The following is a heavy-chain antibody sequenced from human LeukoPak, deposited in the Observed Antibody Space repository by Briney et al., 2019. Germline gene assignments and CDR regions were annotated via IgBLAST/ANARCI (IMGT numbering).Heavy chain of an antibody. CDR2: IRSSGDTI. V-gene: IGHV3-48*03. Sequence: GGSLRLSCAASGFTLSSYEMNWARQAPGKGLEWVSCIRSSGDTIYYADSVRGRFTISRDNAKNSLYLQMNSLRAEDTAVYYCASPPMSSSGYYFEYWGQGTLVTVSS. CDR3: ASPPMSSSGYYFEY. J-gene: IGHJ4*02. D-gene: IGHD6-6*01. CDR1: GFTLSSYE.